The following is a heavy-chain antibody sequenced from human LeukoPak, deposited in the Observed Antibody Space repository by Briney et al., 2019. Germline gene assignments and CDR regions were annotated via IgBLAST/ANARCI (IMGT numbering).Heavy chain of an antibody. J-gene: IGHJ3*02. CDR1: GGTFSSYA. Sequence: ASVKVSCKASGGTFSSYAISWVRQAPGQGLEWMGGIIPIFGTANYAQKFQGRVTITADESTSTAYMELSSLRSEDTAVYYCARTYYYDSSRSLDAFDIWGQGTMVTVSS. CDR3: ARTYYYDSSRSLDAFDI. D-gene: IGHD3-22*01. CDR2: IIPIFGTA. V-gene: IGHV1-69*01.